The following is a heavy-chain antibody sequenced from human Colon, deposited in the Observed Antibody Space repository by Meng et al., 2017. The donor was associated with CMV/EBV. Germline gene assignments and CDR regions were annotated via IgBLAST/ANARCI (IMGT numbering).Heavy chain of an antibody. V-gene: IGHV1-2*02. CDR2: IKPHSDVT. CDR3: AILTVAAPFDY. J-gene: IGHJ4*02. Sequence: ASVKVSCKASGYSVSDKYLHWVRQAPGQGLEWMGWIKPHSDVTNYAKRFQGRVSMTRDTSINTAYMELSSLTSDDTAVDYCAILTVAAPFDYWGQGTLVTVSS. CDR1: GYSVSDKY. D-gene: IGHD6-6*01.